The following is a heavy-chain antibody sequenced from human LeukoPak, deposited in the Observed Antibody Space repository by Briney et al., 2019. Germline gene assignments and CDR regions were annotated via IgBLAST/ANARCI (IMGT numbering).Heavy chain of an antibody. Sequence: PSETLSLTCTVSSDSISSYYWSWMRQPAGKGLEWIGRIYTSGSTTYSPSLKSRVTMSVDTSKKQFSLKLTSVTAAGTAVYYCARESGSYSRIEYWGQGTLVTVSS. V-gene: IGHV4-4*07. CDR2: IYTSGST. CDR3: ARESGSYSRIEY. D-gene: IGHD1-26*01. CDR1: SDSISSYY. J-gene: IGHJ4*02.